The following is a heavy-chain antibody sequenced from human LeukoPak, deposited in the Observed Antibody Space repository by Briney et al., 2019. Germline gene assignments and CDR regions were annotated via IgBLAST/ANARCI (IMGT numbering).Heavy chain of an antibody. CDR2: IYYSGST. J-gene: IGHJ4*02. D-gene: IGHD3-3*01. CDR1: GGTISSSSYY. CDR3: ARVILEWFSDY. Sequence: PSGTLSLTCTVSGGTISSSSYYWGWIRQPPGKGLEWIGSIYYSGSTYYNPSLKSRVTISVDTSKNQFSLKLSSVTAADTAVYYCARVILEWFSDYWGQGTLVTVSS. V-gene: IGHV4-39*01.